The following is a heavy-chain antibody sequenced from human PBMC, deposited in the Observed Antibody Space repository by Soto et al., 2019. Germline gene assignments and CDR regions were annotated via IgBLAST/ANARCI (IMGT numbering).Heavy chain of an antibody. D-gene: IGHD1-26*01. V-gene: IGHV3-23*01. CDR3: AKARGELPYWYFDL. Sequence: EVQLLESGGGLVQPGGSLRLSCAASGFTFSSYAMTWVRQAPGKGPEWVLGISGSGGRTYYADSVKGRFTISRDTSKNTLYLQMNSLGAEDTAVYYCAKARGELPYWYFDLWGRGTLVTVSS. CDR1: GFTFSSYA. CDR2: ISGSGGRT. J-gene: IGHJ2*01.